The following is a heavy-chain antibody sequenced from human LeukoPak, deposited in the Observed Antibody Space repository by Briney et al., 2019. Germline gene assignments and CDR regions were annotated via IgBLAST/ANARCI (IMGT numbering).Heavy chain of an antibody. CDR2: IFHSATT. V-gene: IGHV4-4*02. Sequence: SETLSLTCAVSGGSINSSNWWSWVRQPPGKGLEWIGEIFHSATTNYNPSLKSRVTISVDTSKNQFSLQLNSVTPEDTAVYYCARTRLHHHYGSGTSFDSWGQGTLVTVSS. D-gene: IGHD3-10*01. J-gene: IGHJ4*02. CDR1: GGSINSSNW. CDR3: ARTRLHHHYGSGTSFDS.